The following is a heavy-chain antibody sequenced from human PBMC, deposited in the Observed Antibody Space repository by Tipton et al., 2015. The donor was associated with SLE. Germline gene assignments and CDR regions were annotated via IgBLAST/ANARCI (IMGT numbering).Heavy chain of an antibody. CDR1: GGSISSYY. CDR3: ARDSLGIHMDYFDS. Sequence: TLSLTCTVFGGSISSYYWSWIRQPPGKGLEWIGYVSDSGSTKYNPSLKSRVTMSVDTSKNQFSLTLSSVTAADTAVYYCARDSLGIHMDYFDSWGQGTLVTVSS. D-gene: IGHD7-27*01. V-gene: IGHV4-59*01. CDR2: VSDSGST. J-gene: IGHJ4*02.